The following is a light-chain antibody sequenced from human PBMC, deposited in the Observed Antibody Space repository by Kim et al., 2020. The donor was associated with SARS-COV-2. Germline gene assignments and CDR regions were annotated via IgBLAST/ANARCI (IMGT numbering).Light chain of an antibody. CDR3: NSRDSNDNVV. Sequence: VALGQTVRITCQGDSLRSYYATWYQQKAGQAPIVVIYGKNNRPSGIPDRFSGSSSGNTASLTITGTQAGDEADCYCNSRDSNDNVVFGGGAKLTVL. V-gene: IGLV3-19*01. CDR2: GKN. J-gene: IGLJ2*01. CDR1: SLRSYY.